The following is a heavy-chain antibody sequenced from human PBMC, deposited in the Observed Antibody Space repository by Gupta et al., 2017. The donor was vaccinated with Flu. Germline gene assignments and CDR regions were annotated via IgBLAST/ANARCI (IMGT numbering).Heavy chain of an antibody. CDR2: LIPMHGSA. Sequence: VQLEQSGAEVKQPGSSVKVSCRASGGIFNSYTVAWVRQGPGQGLEWMGGLIPMHGSADYAQRFRGRVTITAEESTRTVFMELRSLTSEDTAVYYCARVGDYGASLEFWGQGTLVAVSS. CDR3: ARVGDYGASLEF. CDR1: GGIFNSYT. V-gene: IGHV1-69*01. J-gene: IGHJ4*02. D-gene: IGHD3-10*01.